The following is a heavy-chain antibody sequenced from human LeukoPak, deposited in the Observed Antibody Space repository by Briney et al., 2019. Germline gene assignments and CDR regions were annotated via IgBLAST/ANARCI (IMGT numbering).Heavy chain of an antibody. J-gene: IGHJ6*02. CDR3: ATDPGEIVPAAKGPRGDYCYGMDV. V-gene: IGHV1-24*01. CDR1: GYTLTELS. CDR2: FDPEDGET. D-gene: IGHD2-2*01. Sequence: WASVTVSCKVSGYTLTELSMHWVRQAPGKGLEWMGGFDPEDGETIYAQKFQGRVTMTEDTSTDTAYMELNSLRSDDTAVYYCATDPGEIVPAAKGPRGDYCYGMDVWGQGTTVTVSS.